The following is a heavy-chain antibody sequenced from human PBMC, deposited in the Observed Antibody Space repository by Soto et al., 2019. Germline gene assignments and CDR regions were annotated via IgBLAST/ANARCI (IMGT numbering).Heavy chain of an antibody. V-gene: IGHV3-23*01. CDR2: ISGSGGST. Sequence: EVQLLESGGGLVQPGGSLRLSCAASGFTFSSYAMSWVRQAPGKGLEWVSAISGSGGSTYYADSVKGRFTISRDNSKNTLYLQMNRLRAEDTAVYYCAFLGYCSSTSCPGGYWGQGTLVTVSS. CDR3: AFLGYCSSTSCPGGY. CDR1: GFTFSSYA. J-gene: IGHJ4*02. D-gene: IGHD2-2*01.